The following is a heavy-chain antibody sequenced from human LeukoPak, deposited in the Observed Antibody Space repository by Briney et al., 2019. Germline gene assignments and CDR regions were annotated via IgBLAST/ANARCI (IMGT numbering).Heavy chain of an antibody. J-gene: IGHJ5*02. D-gene: IGHD2-8*01. CDR1: GYTFTSYG. CDR2: ISAYNGNT. CDR3: ARRQGYCTNGVCYENWFDP. Sequence: ASVKVSCKASGYTFTSYGISWVRQAPGQGLEWMGWISAYNGNTNYEQKLQGRVTMTTDTSTSTAYMELRSMRSDDTAVYYCARRQGYCTNGVCYENWFDPWGQATLVTVSS. V-gene: IGHV1-18*01.